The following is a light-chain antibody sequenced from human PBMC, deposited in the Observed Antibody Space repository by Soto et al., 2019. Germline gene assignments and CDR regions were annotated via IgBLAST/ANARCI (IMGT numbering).Light chain of an antibody. J-gene: IGLJ1*01. Sequence: QSALTQPASVSGSPGQSITISCTGTSSDVGSYNLVSWYQQHPGKAPKLMIYEVSQRPSGVSNRFSGSKSGNTASLTISGLQAEDEADYYCCSYAGRLAYVFGTGTKLPVL. CDR1: SSDVGSYNL. CDR2: EVS. CDR3: CSYAGRLAYV. V-gene: IGLV2-23*02.